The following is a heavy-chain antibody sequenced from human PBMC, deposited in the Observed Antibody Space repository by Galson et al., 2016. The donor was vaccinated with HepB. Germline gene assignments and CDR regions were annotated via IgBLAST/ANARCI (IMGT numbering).Heavy chain of an antibody. CDR1: GYTFTGYY. CDR3: ARAGGVRGVVNTWEDY. Sequence: SVKVSCKASGYTFTGYYIHWVRQAPGQGLEWMGWINPNSGGANFAQKFQGRVTMTRDTSISTAYMELSRLRSDDTAVYYCARAGGVRGVVNTWEDYWGQGTLVTVSS. J-gene: IGHJ4*02. D-gene: IGHD2-8*02. V-gene: IGHV1-2*02. CDR2: INPNSGGA.